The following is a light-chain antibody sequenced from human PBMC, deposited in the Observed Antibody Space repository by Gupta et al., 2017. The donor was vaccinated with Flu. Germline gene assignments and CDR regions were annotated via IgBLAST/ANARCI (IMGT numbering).Light chain of an antibody. V-gene: IGLV1-51*02. J-gene: IGLJ3*02. CDR2: ENH. Sequence: QSVLTQLPSVSAAPGQKVTIPCSGSSSNIGTHFVSWYQHLPGRAPKLLIYENHKRPSGIPDRFTGSKSGTSATLDITGLQTADEADYFCGTWNSGLSAGGVFGGGTKLTVL. CDR3: GTWNSGLSAGGV. CDR1: SSNIGTHF.